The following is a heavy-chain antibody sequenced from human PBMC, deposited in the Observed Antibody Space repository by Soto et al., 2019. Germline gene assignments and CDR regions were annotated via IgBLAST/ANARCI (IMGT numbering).Heavy chain of an antibody. CDR3: ARSGYSYGPNPLLY. J-gene: IGHJ4*02. D-gene: IGHD5-18*01. CDR2: IYYSGST. CDR1: GGSISSYY. V-gene: IGHV4-59*01. Sequence: PSETLSLTCTVSGGSISSYYWSWIRQPPGKGLEWIGYIYYSGSTNYNPSLKSRVTISVDTSKNQFSLKLSSVTAADTAVYYCARSGYSYGPNPLLYWGQGTLVTVS.